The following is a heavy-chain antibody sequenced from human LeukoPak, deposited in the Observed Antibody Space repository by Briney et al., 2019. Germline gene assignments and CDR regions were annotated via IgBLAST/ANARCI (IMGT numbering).Heavy chain of an antibody. CDR3: ARETY. Sequence: PGGSLRLSCVASGFTFSSYSMNWVRQAPGKGLGWVSSISSSSTYTFYADSVKGRFTISRDNAKNSLYLQMNSLRPEDTAVYYCARETYWGQGTQVTVSS. CDR2: ISSSSTYT. J-gene: IGHJ4*02. CDR1: GFTFSSYS. V-gene: IGHV3-21*01.